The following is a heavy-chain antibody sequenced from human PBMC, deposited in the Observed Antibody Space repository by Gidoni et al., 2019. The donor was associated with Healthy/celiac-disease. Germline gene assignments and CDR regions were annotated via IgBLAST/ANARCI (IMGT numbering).Heavy chain of an antibody. CDR1: GFTFSSYS. CDR2: IRSSSSYI. CDR3: ARDSSNGP. Sequence: EVQLVASGGGRVKPGGSLRLSCAASGFTFSSYSMNWVCQAPGKGLEWVASIRSSSSYIYYADSVKGRFTISRDNAKNSLYLQMNSLRAEDTAVYYCARDSSNGPWGQGNLVTVSS. V-gene: IGHV3-21*01. J-gene: IGHJ5*02.